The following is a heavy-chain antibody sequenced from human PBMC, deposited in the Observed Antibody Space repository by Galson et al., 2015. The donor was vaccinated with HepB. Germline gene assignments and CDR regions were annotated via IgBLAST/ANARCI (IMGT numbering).Heavy chain of an antibody. D-gene: IGHD6-19*01. V-gene: IGHV1-2*06. CDR2: INPNSGGT. CDR3: ARDKGSGWYNFDY. Sequence: SVKVSCKASGYTFTGYYMHWVRQAPGQGLEWMGRINPNSGGTNYAQKFQGRVTMTRGTSISTAYMELSRLRSDDTAVYYCARDKGSGWYNFDYWGQGTLVTVSS. CDR1: GYTFTGYY. J-gene: IGHJ4*02.